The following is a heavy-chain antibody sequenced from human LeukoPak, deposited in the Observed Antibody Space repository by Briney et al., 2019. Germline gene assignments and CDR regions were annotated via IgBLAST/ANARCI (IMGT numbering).Heavy chain of an antibody. V-gene: IGHV3-30*03. D-gene: IGHD6-19*01. J-gene: IGHJ5*02. Sequence: GGSLRLSCAASGFTFSSYGMHWVRQAPGKGLEWVAVISYDGSNKYYADSVKGRFTISRDNSKNTLYLQMNSLRAEDTAVYYCATRESRFIAVAGTWFDPWGQGTLVTVSS. CDR1: GFTFSSYG. CDR3: ATRESRFIAVAGTWFDP. CDR2: ISYDGSNK.